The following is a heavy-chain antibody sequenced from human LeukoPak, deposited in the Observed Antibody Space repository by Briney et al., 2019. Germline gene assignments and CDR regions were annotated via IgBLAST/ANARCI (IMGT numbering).Heavy chain of an antibody. CDR1: RYSFTSYW. V-gene: IGHV5-51*01. CDR3: ARHSYYYDSSDYYFDY. D-gene: IGHD3-22*01. J-gene: IGHJ4*02. Sequence: GESLQISCKGSRYSFTSYWIGWVRQMPGKGLEWMGIIYPGDSDTRYSPSFQGQVTISADKSISTAYLQWSSLKASDTAMYYCARHSYYYDSSDYYFDYWGQGTLVTVSS. CDR2: IYPGDSDT.